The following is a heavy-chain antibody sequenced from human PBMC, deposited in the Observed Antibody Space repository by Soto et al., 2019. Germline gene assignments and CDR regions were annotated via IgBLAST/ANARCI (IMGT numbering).Heavy chain of an antibody. D-gene: IGHD3-3*01. CDR1: GWTFGTYS. J-gene: IGHJ6*02. V-gene: IGHV3-48*02. Sequence: PGGSLRLSCAASGWTFGTYSMNWVRQAPGKGLEWIAYINSDSDNIMYADSVKGRFTISRDNAENSLFLQMNSLTDEDTAVYYCARLYYDYVWGQGTTVTVSS. CDR2: INSDSDNI. CDR3: ARLYYDYV.